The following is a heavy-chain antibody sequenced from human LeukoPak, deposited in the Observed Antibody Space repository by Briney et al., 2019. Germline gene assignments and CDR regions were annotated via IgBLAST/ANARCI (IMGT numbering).Heavy chain of an antibody. CDR1: GFTFSSYS. J-gene: IGHJ3*02. Sequence: PGGSLRLSCAASGFTFSSYSMNWVRQAPGKGLEWVSSISSSSSYIYYADSVKGRFTISRDSAKNSLYLQMNSLRAEDTAVYYRARDNHGYCSSTSCYEGAFDIWGQGTMVTVSS. D-gene: IGHD2-2*01. CDR2: ISSSSSYI. CDR3: ARDNHGYCSSTSCYEGAFDI. V-gene: IGHV3-21*01.